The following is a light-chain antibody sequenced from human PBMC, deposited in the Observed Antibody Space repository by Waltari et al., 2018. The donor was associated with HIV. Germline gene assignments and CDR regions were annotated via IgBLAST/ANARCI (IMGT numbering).Light chain of an antibody. CDR3: CSYAGNYIYV. J-gene: IGLJ1*01. Sequence: QSALTQPASVSGSPRQSITISPTGTSRDVGSYNLVSWYQQPPGKAPKLMIYEGSKRPSGVSNRSSSSKSGNTASLTISGLQAGDEADYYGCSYAGNYIYVFGTGTKVTVL. V-gene: IGLV2-23*01. CDR1: SRDVGSYNL. CDR2: EGS.